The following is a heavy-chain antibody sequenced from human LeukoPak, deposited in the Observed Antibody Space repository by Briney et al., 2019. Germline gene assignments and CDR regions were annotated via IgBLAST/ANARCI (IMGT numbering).Heavy chain of an antibody. CDR3: ARLGCTNGVCYSQDYYYMDV. D-gene: IGHD2-8*01. CDR2: IYYSGST. CDR1: GGSISSSSYY. V-gene: IGHV4-39*01. J-gene: IGHJ6*03. Sequence: SETLSLTCTVSGGSISSSSYYWGWIRQPPGKGLEWIGRIYYSGSTYYNPSLKSRVTISVDTSKNQFSLKLSSVTAADTAVYYCARLGCTNGVCYSQDYYYMDVWGKGTTVTVSS.